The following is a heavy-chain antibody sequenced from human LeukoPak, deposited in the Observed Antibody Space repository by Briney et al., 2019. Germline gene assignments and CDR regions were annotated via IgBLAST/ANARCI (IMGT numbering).Heavy chain of an antibody. CDR3: ASQYYDFWSGYLDP. Sequence: SVKVSCKASGGTFSSHAISWVRQAPGQGLEWMGGIIPIFGTANYAQKFQSRVTITTDESTSTAYMELSSLRSEDTAVYYCASQYYDFWSGYLDPWGQGTLVTVSS. J-gene: IGHJ5*02. V-gene: IGHV1-69*05. CDR2: IIPIFGTA. D-gene: IGHD3-3*01. CDR1: GGTFSSHA.